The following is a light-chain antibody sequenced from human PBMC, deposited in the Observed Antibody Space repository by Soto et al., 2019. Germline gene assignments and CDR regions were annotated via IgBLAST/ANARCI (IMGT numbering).Light chain of an antibody. V-gene: IGKV3-11*01. CDR3: QQRTNWPPT. CDR1: QSVRND. Sequence: EIVLTQSPATLSLSPGERATLSCRASQSVRNDLVWYHQKPGQAPRVLIYSASHRATGIPARLSGSGSGTDFTLTISSLEPEDFAVYYCQQRTNWPPTFGGGTKVEMK. J-gene: IGKJ4*01. CDR2: SAS.